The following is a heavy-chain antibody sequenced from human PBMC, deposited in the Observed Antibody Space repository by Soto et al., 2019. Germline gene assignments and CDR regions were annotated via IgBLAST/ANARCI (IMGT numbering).Heavy chain of an antibody. D-gene: IGHD3-10*01. CDR2: IIPIFGTA. Sequence: SVKVSCKASGGTFSSYAISWVRQAPGQGLEWMGGIIPIFGTANYAQKFQGRVTITADESTSTAYMELSSLRSEDTAVYYCARDTLNIGSVRYYYYYGMDVWGQGTTVTVSS. CDR3: ARDTLNIGSVRYYYYYGMDV. CDR1: GGTFSSYA. J-gene: IGHJ6*02. V-gene: IGHV1-69*13.